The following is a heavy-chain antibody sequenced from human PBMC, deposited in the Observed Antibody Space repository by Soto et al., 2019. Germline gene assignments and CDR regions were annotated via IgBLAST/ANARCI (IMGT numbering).Heavy chain of an antibody. V-gene: IGHV3-9*01. CDR3: AKDSGGGLTTVIGH. CDR1: GFTFDDYA. Sequence: GGSLRLSCAASGFTFDDYAMHWVRQAPGKGMEWVSGISWNSGSIGYADSVKGRFTISRDNAKNSLYLQMNSLRAEDTALYYCAKDSGGGLTTVIGHWGQGNLVTVS. CDR2: ISWNSGSI. D-gene: IGHD4-17*01. J-gene: IGHJ4*02.